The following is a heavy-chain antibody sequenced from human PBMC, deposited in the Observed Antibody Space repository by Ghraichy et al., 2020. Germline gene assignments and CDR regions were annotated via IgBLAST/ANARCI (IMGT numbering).Heavy chain of an antibody. CDR2: ISYDGNNK. J-gene: IGHJ6*03. CDR3: AKPPMTYYFYYYMDV. Sequence: GGSLRLSCAASGFTFSNYGMHWVRQAPGKGLEWVAVISYDGNNKYYADSVKGRFTISRDNSKNTLYLQMNSLRPEDTAVFYCAKPPMTYYFYYYMDVWGKGTTVTVSS. CDR1: GFTFSNYG. V-gene: IGHV3-30*18.